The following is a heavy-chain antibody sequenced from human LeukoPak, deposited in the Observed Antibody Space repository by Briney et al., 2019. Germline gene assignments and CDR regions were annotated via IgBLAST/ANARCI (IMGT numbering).Heavy chain of an antibody. D-gene: IGHD1-26*01. CDR3: ARDSLELGAFDI. CDR2: IYSGGST. CDR1: GFTVSSNY. J-gene: IGHJ3*02. Sequence: GGSLRLSCAASGFTVSSNYMSWVRRAPGKGLEWVSVIYSGGSTYYADSVKGRFTISRDNSKNTLYLQMNSLRAEDTAVYYCARDSLELGAFDIWGQGTMVTVSS. V-gene: IGHV3-66*01.